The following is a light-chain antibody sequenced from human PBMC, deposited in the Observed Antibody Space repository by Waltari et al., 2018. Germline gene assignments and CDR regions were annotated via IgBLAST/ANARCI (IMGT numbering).Light chain of an antibody. J-gene: IGKJ4*01. CDR3: QQYHSPPQT. CDR1: QSVLYTTNNNHY. CDR2: WAS. Sequence: DIVMTQSPDSLAVSLGERATLNCKSSQSVLYTTNNNHYLPWYQQKPVQPPKLLIYWASTRESGVPDRFSGSGSGTNFTLTISSLQAEDVAVYYCQQYHSPPQTFGGGTKVEIK. V-gene: IGKV4-1*01.